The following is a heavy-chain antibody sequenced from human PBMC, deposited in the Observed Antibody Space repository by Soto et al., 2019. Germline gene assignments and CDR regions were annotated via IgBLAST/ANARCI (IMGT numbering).Heavy chain of an antibody. J-gene: IGHJ4*02. CDR3: ARRESSGMVVGAILK. Sequence: SETLSLTCAVSGGSIISSNWWSWVRQPPGKGLEWIGEIYHSGSTNYNPSLKSRVTISVDKSKNQFSLKLSSVTAADTAVYYCARRESSGMVVGAILKWGQGTLVTVSS. D-gene: IGHD1-26*01. CDR2: IYHSGST. V-gene: IGHV4-4*02. CDR1: GGSIISSNW.